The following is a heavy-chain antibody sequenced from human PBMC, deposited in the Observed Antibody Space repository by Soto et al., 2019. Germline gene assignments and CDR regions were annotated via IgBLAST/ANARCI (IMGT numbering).Heavy chain of an antibody. CDR3: ARESRRFFDC. Sequence: QITLKESGPTLVKPTQTLTLTCTFSGFSFSTTGVGVGWIRQPPGKALEWLAIIYWDDDKRYSPSLKSRLTITKDTSNNQVVLTMTNMDPVDTATYYCARESRRFFDCWGQGTLVTVSS. CDR1: GFSFSTTGVG. J-gene: IGHJ4*02. CDR2: IYWDDDK. V-gene: IGHV2-5*02. D-gene: IGHD2-2*01.